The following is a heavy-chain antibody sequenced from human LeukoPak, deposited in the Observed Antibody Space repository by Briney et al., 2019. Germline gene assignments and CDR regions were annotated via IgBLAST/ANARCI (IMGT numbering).Heavy chain of an antibody. Sequence: ASVTVSCTASGYTFTSYYMHWVRQAPGQGLEWMGIINPSGGSTSYAQKFQGRVTMTRDTSTSTVYMELSSLRSEDTAVYYCARGPLTFGGVIVIGYYFDYWGQGTLVTVSS. D-gene: IGHD3-16*02. CDR2: INPSGGST. CDR1: GYTFTSYY. CDR3: ARGPLTFGGVIVIGYYFDY. V-gene: IGHV1-46*01. J-gene: IGHJ4*02.